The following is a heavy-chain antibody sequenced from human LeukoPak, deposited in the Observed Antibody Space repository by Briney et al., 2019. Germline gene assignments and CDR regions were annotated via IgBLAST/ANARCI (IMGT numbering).Heavy chain of an antibody. V-gene: IGHV1-46*01. D-gene: IGHD5-12*01. CDR1: GYTFTSYY. CDR3: AREMKSTDIVATIDRGFDY. Sequence: GASEKVPCKASGYTFTSYYMHWVRQAPGQGLEWMGIINPSGGSTSYAQKFQGRVTMTRDTSTSTVYMELSSLRSEDTAVYYCAREMKSTDIVATIDRGFDYWGQGTLVTVSS. CDR2: INPSGGST. J-gene: IGHJ4*02.